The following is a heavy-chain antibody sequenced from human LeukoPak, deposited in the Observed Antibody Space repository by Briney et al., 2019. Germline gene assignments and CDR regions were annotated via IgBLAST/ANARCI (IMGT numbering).Heavy chain of an antibody. CDR1: GGSISSYY. CDR2: IYTSGST. Sequence: SETLSLTCTVSGGSISSYYWSWIRQPAGKGLEWIGRIYTSGSTNYNPSLKSRVTMSVDTSKNQFSLKLNSVTAADTAVYYCARDSNWNDWVWFDPWGQGTLVTVSS. V-gene: IGHV4-4*07. D-gene: IGHD1-1*01. CDR3: ARDSNWNDWVWFDP. J-gene: IGHJ5*02.